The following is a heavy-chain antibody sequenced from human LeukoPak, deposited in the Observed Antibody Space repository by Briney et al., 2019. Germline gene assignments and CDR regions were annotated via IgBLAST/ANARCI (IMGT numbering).Heavy chain of an antibody. D-gene: IGHD5-18*01. CDR2: PSGSGGAT. J-gene: IGHJ4*02. CDR1: GLTFSNYA. V-gene: IGHV3-23*01. Sequence: GGSLRLSCAASGLTFSNYAMTWVRLAPGKGLEWVSSPSGSGGATWYAGSVKGRFTISRDNSKNTLYLRMNSLRAEDTAIYYCAREGYISGYGVIDYWGQGTLVTVSS. CDR3: AREGYISGYGVIDY.